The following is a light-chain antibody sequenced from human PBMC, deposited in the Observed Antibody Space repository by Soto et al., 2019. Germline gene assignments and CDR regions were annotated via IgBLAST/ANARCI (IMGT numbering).Light chain of an antibody. CDR3: QQTYSIPHT. Sequence: DIQMTQSPSSLSACLGDTVTITCRASQSIGTYLNWYQFKPGKAPRLLIYAASSFQSGVPSRFSGSGSATDFTLTISILQPEDFATYYCQQTYSIPHTFGQGTKLEIK. CDR2: AAS. V-gene: IGKV1-39*01. J-gene: IGKJ2*01. CDR1: QSIGTY.